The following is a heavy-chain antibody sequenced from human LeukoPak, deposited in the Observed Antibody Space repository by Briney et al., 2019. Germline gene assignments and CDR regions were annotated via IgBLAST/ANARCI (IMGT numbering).Heavy chain of an antibody. J-gene: IGHJ4*02. CDR3: ARGSRFDY. CDR1: GFKFTSYS. V-gene: IGHV3-48*04. CDR2: ISSSGSPI. Sequence: GGSLRLSCAASGFKFTSYSMNWVRQAPGKGLEWISYISSSGSPIYYADSVKGRFTISRDDAKKSTDLQMTNLTAEDTAVYFCARGSRFDYWGQGAPVTVSS.